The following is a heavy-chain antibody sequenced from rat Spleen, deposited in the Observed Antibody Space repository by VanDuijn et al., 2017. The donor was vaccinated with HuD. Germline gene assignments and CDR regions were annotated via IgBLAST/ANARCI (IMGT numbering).Heavy chain of an antibody. CDR1: GFTFSDYN. CDR3: ARHGDYGPY. D-gene: IGHD1-3*01. J-gene: IGHJ2*01. CDR2: ISYDGGST. Sequence: EVQLVESGGGLVQPGRSLKLSCAASGFTFSDYNMAWVRQAPKKGLEWVAYISYDGGSTYYRDSVKGRFTISRDNAKSTLYLQMDSLRSEDTATYYCARHGDYGPYWGQGVMVTVSS. V-gene: IGHV5-7*01.